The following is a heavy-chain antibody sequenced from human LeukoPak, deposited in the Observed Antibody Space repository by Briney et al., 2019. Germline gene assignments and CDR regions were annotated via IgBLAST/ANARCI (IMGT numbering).Heavy chain of an antibody. D-gene: IGHD6-13*01. CDR3: ARGSSSYYYYYMDV. V-gene: IGHV1-69*13. Sequence: SVKVSCKASGYTFTSYAISWVRQAPGQGLEWMGGIIPIFGTANYAQKFQGRVTITADESTSTAYMELSSLRSEDTAVYYCARGSSSYYYYYMDVWGKGTTVTISS. CDR1: GYTFTSYA. J-gene: IGHJ6*03. CDR2: IIPIFGTA.